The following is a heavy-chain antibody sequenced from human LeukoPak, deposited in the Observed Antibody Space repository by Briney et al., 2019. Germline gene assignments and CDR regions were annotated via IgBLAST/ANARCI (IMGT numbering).Heavy chain of an antibody. Sequence: PGGSLRLSCAASGFRFSDFWMNWVRQAPGKGLEWVAVISYDGSNKYYADSVKGRFTISRDNSKNTLYLQMNSLRAEDTAVYYCAKPLYYDSSGQRGSAFDIWGQGTMVTVSS. CDR2: ISYDGSNK. D-gene: IGHD3-22*01. CDR3: AKPLYYDSSGQRGSAFDI. CDR1: GFRFSDFW. V-gene: IGHV3-30*18. J-gene: IGHJ3*02.